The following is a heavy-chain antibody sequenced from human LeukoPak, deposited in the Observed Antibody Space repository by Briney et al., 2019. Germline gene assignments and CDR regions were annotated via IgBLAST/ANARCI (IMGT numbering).Heavy chain of an antibody. Sequence: GRSLRLSCAASGFTFSSYGMHWVRQAPGKGLEWVAVISYDGSNKYYADSVKGRFTISRDNSKNTLYLQMNSLRAEDTAVYYCAKDQRYWAVWGQGTTVTVSS. J-gene: IGHJ6*02. CDR3: AKDQRYWAV. V-gene: IGHV3-30*18. D-gene: IGHD2-15*01. CDR2: ISYDGSNK. CDR1: GFTFSSYG.